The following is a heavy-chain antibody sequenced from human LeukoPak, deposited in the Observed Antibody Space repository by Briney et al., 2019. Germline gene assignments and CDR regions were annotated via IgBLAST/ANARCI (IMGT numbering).Heavy chain of an antibody. V-gene: IGHV3-9*03. CDR2: ISWNSGSI. CDR3: ARLNGGV. J-gene: IGHJ6*04. Sequence: PGRSLRLSCAASGFTFDDYAMHWVRQAPGKGLEWVSGISWNSGSIGYADSVKGRFTISRDNAKNSLYLQMNSLRAEDMALYYCARLNGGVWGKGTTVTVPS. D-gene: IGHD1-1*01. CDR1: GFTFDDYA.